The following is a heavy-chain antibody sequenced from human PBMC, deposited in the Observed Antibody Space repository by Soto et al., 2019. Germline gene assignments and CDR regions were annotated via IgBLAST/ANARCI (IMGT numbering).Heavy chain of an antibody. CDR1: GGSISSGGYY. CDR3: ARVGTYYGDHLRRGWFDP. D-gene: IGHD4-17*01. Sequence: QVQLQESGPGLVKPSQTLSLTCTVSGGSISSGGYYWSWIRQHPGKGLEWIGYIYYSGSTYYNPSLKSRVTISVDTSKNQFSLKLSSVTAADTAVYYCARVGTYYGDHLRRGWFDPWGQGTLVTVSS. V-gene: IGHV4-31*03. CDR2: IYYSGST. J-gene: IGHJ5*02.